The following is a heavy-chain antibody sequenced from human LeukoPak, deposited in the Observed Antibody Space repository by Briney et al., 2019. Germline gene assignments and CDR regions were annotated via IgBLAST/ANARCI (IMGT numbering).Heavy chain of an antibody. Sequence: GASVKVSCKASGYTFTDYYIHWVRQAPGQGLEWMGMINPSGGSTYYAQKFQGSVIMTRATSPNTVNMELYSLRSEDTAVYYCARAYNSSGYYSPWGQGTLVTVSS. J-gene: IGHJ5*02. D-gene: IGHD3-22*01. CDR2: INPSGGST. V-gene: IGHV1-46*01. CDR1: GYTFTDYY. CDR3: ARAYNSSGYYSP.